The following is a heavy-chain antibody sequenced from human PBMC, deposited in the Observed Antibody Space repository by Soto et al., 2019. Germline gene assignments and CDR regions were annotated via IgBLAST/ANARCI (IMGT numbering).Heavy chain of an antibody. D-gene: IGHD3-10*01. CDR1: GGTFSSYT. CDR2: IIPILGIA. CDR3: ARAGATDYYYGSGSSYYFDY. V-gene: IGHV1-69*02. J-gene: IGHJ4*02. Sequence: GASVKVSCKASGGTFSSYTISWVRQAPGQGLEWMGRIIPILGIANYAQKLQGRVTMTTDTSTSTAYMELRSLRSDDTAVYYCARAGATDYYYGSGSSYYFDYWGQGTLVTVSS.